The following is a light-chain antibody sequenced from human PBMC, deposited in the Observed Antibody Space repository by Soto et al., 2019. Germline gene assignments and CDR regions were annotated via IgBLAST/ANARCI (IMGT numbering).Light chain of an antibody. V-gene: IGKV1-39*01. J-gene: IGKJ4*01. CDR3: QQSYRTPPT. CDR1: QSISNS. CDR2: AAS. Sequence: DIQMTQSPSSLSASVGDRVTITCRASQSISNSLNWYQQRPGKAPNLLIYAASSLQSGVPSRFSGSGSGTDFSLTISSLQPEDFATYYCQQSYRTPPTFGGGTKVEIK.